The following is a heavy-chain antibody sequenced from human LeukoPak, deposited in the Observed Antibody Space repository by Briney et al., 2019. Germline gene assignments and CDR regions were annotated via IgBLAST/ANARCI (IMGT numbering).Heavy chain of an antibody. D-gene: IGHD6-13*01. CDR1: GFTFSSYA. V-gene: IGHV3-23*01. J-gene: IGHJ5*02. CDR3: AKSQGYTNSWHPT. Sequence: GGSLRLSCAASGFTFSSYAMSWVRQAPGKGLEWVSGLSTGGYTTYYADSVKGRFTISRDNSKNTLYLHVSILRAVDTSVYYCAKSQGYTNSWHPTWGQGTLVTVSS. CDR2: LSTGGYTT.